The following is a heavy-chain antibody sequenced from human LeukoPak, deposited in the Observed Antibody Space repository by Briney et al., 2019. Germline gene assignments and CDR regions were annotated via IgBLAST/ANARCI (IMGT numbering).Heavy chain of an antibody. J-gene: IGHJ4*02. D-gene: IGHD3-16*02. CDR3: ARYIWGSYPTFEDY. CDR1: GGSISSYY. V-gene: IGHV4-59*01. CDR2: IYYSGST. Sequence: SETLSLTCTVSGGSISSYYWSWIRQPPGKGLEWIGYIYYSGSTNYNPSLKSRVTISVDTSKNQFSLKLSSVTAADTAVYYCARYIWGSYPTFEDYWGQGALVTVSS.